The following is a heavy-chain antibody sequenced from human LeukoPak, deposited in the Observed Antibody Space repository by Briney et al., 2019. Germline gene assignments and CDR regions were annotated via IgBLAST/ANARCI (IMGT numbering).Heavy chain of an antibody. CDR3: ARAGEFTEWDLQNGLDT. Sequence: GGSLRLSCAASGFTCSSYWMSWVRQAPGKGLEWVANINRDGSERNYVDSVKGRFTISRDNAKNSLFLQMNSLRAEYTAVYYCARAGEFTEWDLQNGLDTWGQGTLVTVSS. V-gene: IGHV3-7*02. J-gene: IGHJ5*02. CDR1: GFTCSSYW. CDR2: INRDGSER. D-gene: IGHD1-26*01.